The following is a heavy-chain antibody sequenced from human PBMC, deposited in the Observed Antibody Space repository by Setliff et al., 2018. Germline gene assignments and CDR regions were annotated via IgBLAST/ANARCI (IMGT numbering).Heavy chain of an antibody. CDR3: ARRTEYYNFWSGYYDY. Sequence: SETLSLTCTVSSDSISPYYWSWIQQPPGKGLEWIGYIYYSGSANYNPSLKSRVSISVDTSKNQFSLKLSSVTAADTAVYYCARRTEYYNFWSGYYDYWGQGTLVTVSS. V-gene: IGHV4-59*12. CDR2: IYYSGSA. CDR1: SDSISPYY. D-gene: IGHD3-3*01. J-gene: IGHJ4*02.